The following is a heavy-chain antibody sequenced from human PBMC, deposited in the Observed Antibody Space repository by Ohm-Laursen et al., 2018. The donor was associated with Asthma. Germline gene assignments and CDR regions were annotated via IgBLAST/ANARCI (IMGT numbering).Heavy chain of an antibody. D-gene: IGHD5-24*01. CDR2: IFYTGTT. V-gene: IGHV4-39*01. CDR3: ASQGYRDDYNDNIDY. CDR1: GGSISSSSFY. Sequence: SGTLSLTCTVSGGSISSSSFYWGWIRQPPGKGLEYIGSIFYTGTTYYNPSLKSRVTIAVDTSKNQFSLKLTSVTPADTAFYYCASQGYRDDYNDNIDYWGQGTQVTVSS. J-gene: IGHJ4*02.